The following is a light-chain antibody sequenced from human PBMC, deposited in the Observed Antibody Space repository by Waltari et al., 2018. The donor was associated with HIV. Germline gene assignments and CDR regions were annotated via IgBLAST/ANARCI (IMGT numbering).Light chain of an antibody. Sequence: QSALTQPASVSGSPGQSITISCTGTSGDVGGYNFVSWYQKHPGKAPKLIIYNVNSRPSGVSISFSGSRSANTAALTISGLQAEDEADYFCSSYTSSGPRYVLFGGGTRLTVL. CDR1: SGDVGGYNF. CDR3: SSYTSSGPRYVL. J-gene: IGLJ2*01. V-gene: IGLV2-14*03. CDR2: NVN.